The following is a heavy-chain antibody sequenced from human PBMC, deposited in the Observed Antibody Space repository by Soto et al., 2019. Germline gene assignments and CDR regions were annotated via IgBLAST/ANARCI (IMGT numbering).Heavy chain of an antibody. J-gene: IGHJ6*03. Sequence: SETLSLTCAVYGGSFSGYYWSWIRQPPGKGLEWIGEINHSGSTNYNPSLKSRVTISVDTSKNQFSLKLSSVTAADTAVYYCARGRRIRYDFWSGYYDPYYYYMDVWGKGTTVTVSS. D-gene: IGHD3-3*01. CDR3: ARGRRIRYDFWSGYYDPYYYYMDV. CDR1: GGSFSGYY. CDR2: INHSGST. V-gene: IGHV4-34*01.